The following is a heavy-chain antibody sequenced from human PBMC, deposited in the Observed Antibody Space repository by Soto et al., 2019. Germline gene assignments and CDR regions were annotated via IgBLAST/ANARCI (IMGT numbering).Heavy chain of an antibody. Sequence: GGSPGISCAASWFTLSRHSKKWVRPAPGKGLEWVSSISSSSSYIYYADSVKGRFTISRDNAKNSLYLQMNSLRAEDTAVYYCARVTVTTQAFDIWGQGTMVTVSS. CDR1: WFTLSRHS. CDR3: ARVTVTTQAFDI. J-gene: IGHJ3*02. V-gene: IGHV3-21*01. CDR2: ISSSSSYI. D-gene: IGHD4-17*01.